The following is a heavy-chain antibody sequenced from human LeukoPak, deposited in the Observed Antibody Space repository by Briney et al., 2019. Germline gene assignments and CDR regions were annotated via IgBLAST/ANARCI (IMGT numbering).Heavy chain of an antibody. Sequence: SETLSLTCAVYGGSFSGYYWSWIREPPGQGLEWMGEISHSGSTNYNPSLKSRVTISVDTSKNQFSLKLSSVTAADTAVYYCARGRIVVVPAAMAYYYYGMDVWGKGTTVTVSS. CDR1: GGSFSGYY. V-gene: IGHV4-34*01. CDR3: ARGRIVVVPAAMAYYYYGMDV. D-gene: IGHD2-2*01. J-gene: IGHJ6*04. CDR2: ISHSGST.